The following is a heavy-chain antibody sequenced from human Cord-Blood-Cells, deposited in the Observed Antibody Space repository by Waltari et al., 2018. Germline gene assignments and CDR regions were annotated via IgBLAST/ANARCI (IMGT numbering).Heavy chain of an antibody. Sequence: QLQLQESGPGLVKPSEPLSPTCTVSGGSISRSSYYWGWLRQPPGKGLEWIGSIYYSGSTYYNPSLKSRVTISVDTSKNQFSLKLSSVTAADTAVYYCARYGSGSSYYYYYGMDVWGQGTTVTVSS. CDR1: GGSISRSSYY. V-gene: IGHV4-39*01. J-gene: IGHJ6*02. CDR3: ARYGSGSSYYYYYGMDV. CDR2: IYYSGST. D-gene: IGHD3-10*01.